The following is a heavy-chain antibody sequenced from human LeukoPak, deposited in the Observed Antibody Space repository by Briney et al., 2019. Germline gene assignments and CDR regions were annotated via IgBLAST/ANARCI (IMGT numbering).Heavy chain of an antibody. Sequence: GGSLRLSCAASGFTFSSYAMHWVRQAPGKGLEWVAVISYDGSNKYYADSVKGRFTISRDNSKNTLYLQMNSLRAEDTAVYYCARDASQAYGPWGQGTLVTVSS. CDR3: ARDASQAYGP. V-gene: IGHV3-30-3*01. D-gene: IGHD2-8*01. J-gene: IGHJ5*02. CDR2: ISYDGSNK. CDR1: GFTFSSYA.